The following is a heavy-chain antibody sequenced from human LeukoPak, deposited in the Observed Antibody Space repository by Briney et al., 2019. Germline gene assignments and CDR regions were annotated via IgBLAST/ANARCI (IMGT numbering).Heavy chain of an antibody. Sequence: SETLSLPCSVSGGSINSYYWSWIRQPPGRGLEWIGCIYYSGSTNYNPSLKSRVTISVDTSKNQFSLKLSSVTAADTAVYYCTRTRSRADSPDAFDIWGQGTMVTVSS. CDR2: IYYSGST. CDR1: GGSINSYY. D-gene: IGHD1-26*01. J-gene: IGHJ3*02. V-gene: IGHV4-59*01. CDR3: TRTRSRADSPDAFDI.